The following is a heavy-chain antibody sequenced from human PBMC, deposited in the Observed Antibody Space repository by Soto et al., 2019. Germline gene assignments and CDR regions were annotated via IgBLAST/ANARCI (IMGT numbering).Heavy chain of an antibody. J-gene: IGHJ6*02. V-gene: IGHV1-3*01. CDR1: GYTFTSYA. CDR3: ARCGIAAPVIKDYYYYYGMDV. CDR2: INAGNGNT. D-gene: IGHD6-6*01. Sequence: ASVKVSCKASGYTFTSYAMHWVRQAPGQRLEWTGWINAGNGNTKYSQKFQGRVTITRDTSASTAYMELSSLRSEDTAVYYCARCGIAAPVIKDYYYYYGMDVWGQGNTVTVS.